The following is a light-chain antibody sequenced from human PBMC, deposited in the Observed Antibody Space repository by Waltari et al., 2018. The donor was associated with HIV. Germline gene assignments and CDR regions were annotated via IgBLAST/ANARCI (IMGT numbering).Light chain of an antibody. CDR1: QSVLYSSNNKNY. V-gene: IGKV4-1*01. J-gene: IGKJ3*01. CDR2: WAS. Sequence: DIVMTQSPDSLAVSLGERATINCKSSQSVLYSSNNKNYLAWYQQKPGQSPKLLIYWASTRESGVPDRFSCSGSGTDFTLTISSLQAEDVAVYYCQQYYTTPFTFGPGTKVDIK. CDR3: QQYYTTPFT.